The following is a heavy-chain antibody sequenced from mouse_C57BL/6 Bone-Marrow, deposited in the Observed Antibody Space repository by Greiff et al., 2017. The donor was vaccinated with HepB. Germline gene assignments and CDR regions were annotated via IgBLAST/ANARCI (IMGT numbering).Heavy chain of an antibody. D-gene: IGHD3-3*01. Sequence: EVQLQESGPGLVKPSQSLSLTCSVTGYSITSGYYWNWIRQFPGNKLEWMGYISYDGSNNYNPSLKNRISITRDTSKNQFFLKLNSVTTEDTATYYCAREGDLPNFDYWGQGTTLTVSS. J-gene: IGHJ2*01. CDR3: AREGDLPNFDY. CDR2: ISYDGSN. CDR1: GYSITSGYY. V-gene: IGHV3-6*01.